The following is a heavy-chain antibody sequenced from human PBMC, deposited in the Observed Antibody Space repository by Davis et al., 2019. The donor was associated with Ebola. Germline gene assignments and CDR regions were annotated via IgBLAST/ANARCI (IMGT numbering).Heavy chain of an antibody. D-gene: IGHD3-9*01. CDR2: IIPIFDTP. J-gene: IGHJ4*02. V-gene: IGHV1-69*13. CDR1: GGSFSSHP. Sequence: SVKVSCKTSGGSFSSHPISWVRQAPRQGLEWMGGIIPIFDTPHYARKFQGRITTTADASTSTAYMELSSLRSEDTATYFCARDFDGGNYYFDYWGPGTPVTVSS. CDR3: ARDFDGGNYYFDY.